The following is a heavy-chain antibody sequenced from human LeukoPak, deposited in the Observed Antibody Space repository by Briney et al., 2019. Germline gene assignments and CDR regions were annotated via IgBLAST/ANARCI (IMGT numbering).Heavy chain of an antibody. CDR1: GFTFITYG. CDR2: ISGSGGST. D-gene: IGHD2-2*01. CDR3: AKDADIIIVPAAITGFDY. V-gene: IGHV3-23*01. Sequence: GGSLRLSCAASGFTFITYGMSWVRQAPGKGLEWVSAISGSGGSTYYADSVKGRFTISRDNSKNTLYLQMNSLRAEDTAVYYCAKDADIIIVPAAITGFDYWGQGTLVTVSS. J-gene: IGHJ4*02.